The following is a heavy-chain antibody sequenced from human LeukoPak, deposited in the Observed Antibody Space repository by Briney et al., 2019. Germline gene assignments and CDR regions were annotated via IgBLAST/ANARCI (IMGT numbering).Heavy chain of an antibody. J-gene: IGHJ3*02. CDR1: GGSISSYY. Sequence: SETLSLTCTVSGGSISSYYWSWIRQPPGKGLEWIGYIYYSGRTNYNPSLKSRVTISVDTSKNQFSLKLSSVTAADTAVYYCARDPSLYAFDIWGQGTMVTVSS. D-gene: IGHD2-2*01. V-gene: IGHV4-59*12. CDR2: IYYSGRT. CDR3: ARDPSLYAFDI.